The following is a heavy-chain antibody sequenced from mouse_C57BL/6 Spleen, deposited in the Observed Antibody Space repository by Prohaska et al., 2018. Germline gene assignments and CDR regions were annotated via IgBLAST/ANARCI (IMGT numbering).Heavy chain of an antibody. CDR1: GSTFTSYW. V-gene: IGHV1-69*01. CDR2: IDPSDSYT. Sequence: QVQLQQPGAELVMPGASVKLSCKASGSTFTSYWMHWVKQRPGQGLEWIGEIDPSDSYTNYNQKFKGKATLTVDKSSSTAYMQLSSLTSEDSAVYYCARGGLRGYFDVWGTGTTVTVSS. CDR3: ARGGLRGYFDV. D-gene: IGHD2-4*01. J-gene: IGHJ1*03.